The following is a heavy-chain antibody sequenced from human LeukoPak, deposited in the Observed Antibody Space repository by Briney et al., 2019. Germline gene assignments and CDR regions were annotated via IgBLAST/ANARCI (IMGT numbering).Heavy chain of an antibody. J-gene: IGHJ5*02. D-gene: IGHD2-2*01. V-gene: IGHV1-8*03. CDR3: ARAMCSSSSCFFDP. Sequence: ASVKVSRKASGYTFTNYDISWVRQATGQGLEWMGWLNTNSGNTGYAQKFQGRVTITRTTSINTAYMELRSLTSEDTAVYYCARAMCSSSSCFFDPWGQGTLVTVSS. CDR2: LNTNSGNT. CDR1: GYTFTNYD.